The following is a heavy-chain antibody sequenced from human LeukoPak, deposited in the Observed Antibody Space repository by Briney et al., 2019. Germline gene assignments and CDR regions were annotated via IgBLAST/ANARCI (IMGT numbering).Heavy chain of an antibody. V-gene: IGHV3-7*03. J-gene: IGHJ4*02. CDR1: GFNLRAYW. D-gene: IGHD4-23*01. CDR2: IKQDGSDK. CDR3: ARKTVVGSYFDY. Sequence: GSLRLFCASSGFNLRAYWMSWVRQASGKGLEWVANIKQDGSDKYYVDSVKGRFTISRDNAKNSLYLQMNSLRAEDTAVYYCARKTVVGSYFDYWGQGTPVTVSS.